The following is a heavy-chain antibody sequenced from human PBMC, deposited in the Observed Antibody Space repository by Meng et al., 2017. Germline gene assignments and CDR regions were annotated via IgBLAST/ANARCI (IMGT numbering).Heavy chain of an antibody. CDR1: GGTFSSYA. D-gene: IGHD3-10*01. J-gene: IGHJ4*02. CDR2: ISYDGSNK. Sequence: QAQVVQSGAGGKKPGPSVKVSCKASGGTFSSYAMHWVRQAPGKGLEWVAVISYDGSNKYYADSVKGRFTISRDNSKNTLYLQMNSLRAEDTAVYYCARDAFETATGSVGVDYWGQGTLVTVSS. V-gene: IGHV3-30*01. CDR3: ARDAFETATGSVGVDY.